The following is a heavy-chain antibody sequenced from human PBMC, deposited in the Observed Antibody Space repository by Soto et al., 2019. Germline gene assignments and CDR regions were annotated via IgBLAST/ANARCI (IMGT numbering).Heavy chain of an antibody. CDR2: IIPIFGTA. V-gene: IGHV1-69*12. D-gene: IGHD2-2*01. CDR3: ARHVPAAGYYYGMDV. CDR1: GGTFSSYA. Sequence: QVQLVQSGAEVKKPGSSVKVSCKASGGTFSSYAISWVRQAPGQGLEWMGGIIPIFGTANYAQKFQGRVTITADESPSTADMELRSVRSADTAVYYWARHVPAAGYYYGMDVWGQGTTVTVSS. J-gene: IGHJ6*02.